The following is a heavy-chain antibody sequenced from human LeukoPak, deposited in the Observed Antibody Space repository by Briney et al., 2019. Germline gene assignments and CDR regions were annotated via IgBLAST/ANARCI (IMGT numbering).Heavy chain of an antibody. D-gene: IGHD6-19*01. J-gene: IGHJ4*02. V-gene: IGHV1-24*01. Sequence: ASVKVSCRVSGYTLTELSMHWVRQAPGKGLEWMGGFDPEDGETIYAQKFQGRVTMTEDTSTDTAYMELSSLRSEDTAVYYCAKASSGWYKFDYWGQGTLVTVSS. CDR3: AKASSGWYKFDY. CDR1: GYTLTELS. CDR2: FDPEDGET.